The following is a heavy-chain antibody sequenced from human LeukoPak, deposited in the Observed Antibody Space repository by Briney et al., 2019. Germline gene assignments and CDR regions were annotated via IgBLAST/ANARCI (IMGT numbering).Heavy chain of an antibody. CDR2: ISSSSSYI. V-gene: IGHV3-21*01. CDR1: GFTFSSYS. Sequence: GGSLRLSCAASGFTFSSYSMNWVRQAPGKGLEWVSSISSSSSYIYYADSVKGRFTISRDNAKNSLYLQMNGLRAEDTAVYYCARASIFVATVDYWGQGTLVTVSS. D-gene: IGHD4-17*01. CDR3: ARASIFVATVDY. J-gene: IGHJ4*02.